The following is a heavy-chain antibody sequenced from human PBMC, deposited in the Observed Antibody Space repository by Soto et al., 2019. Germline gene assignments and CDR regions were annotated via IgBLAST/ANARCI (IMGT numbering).Heavy chain of an antibody. CDR2: IYYSGTA. J-gene: IGHJ5*02. CDR1: GGSLSPDD. D-gene: IGHD3-22*01. Sequence: QVQLQESGPGLVKPSETLSLTCTVSGGSLSPDDWTWIRQPPGKGLEWIAYIYYSGTATYNPSLNSRVAISLDMSKNQISLTLSSVTAADTAVYYCARLGAYYQSLDPWGQGTLVTVSS. V-gene: IGHV4-59*08. CDR3: ARLGAYYQSLDP.